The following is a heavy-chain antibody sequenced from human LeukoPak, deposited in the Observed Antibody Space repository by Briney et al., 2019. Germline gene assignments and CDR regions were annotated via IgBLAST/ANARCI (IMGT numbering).Heavy chain of an antibody. Sequence: GASVKVSCKASGYTFTSYDINWVRQATGQGLEWMGWMNPNSGNTGYAQKFQGRVTMTRNTSISTAYMELSSPRSEDTAVYYCARGIDYNWNYEDKDYYYYGMDVWGQGTTVTVSS. J-gene: IGHJ6*02. CDR3: ARGIDYNWNYEDKDYYYYGMDV. D-gene: IGHD1-7*01. CDR1: GYTFTSYD. V-gene: IGHV1-8*01. CDR2: MNPNSGNT.